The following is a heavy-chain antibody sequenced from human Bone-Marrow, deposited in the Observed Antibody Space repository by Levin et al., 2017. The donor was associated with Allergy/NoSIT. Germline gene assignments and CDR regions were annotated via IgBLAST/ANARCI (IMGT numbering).Heavy chain of an antibody. CDR1: GFAFSSYT. Sequence: ETLSLTCAASGFAFSSYTMNWVRQAPGKGLEWVSSISSNGNITYYAESVRGRFTISKDNAKNSVYLQMNTLRVEDTAVYYCAKKYCSTPSCSADWFFDLWGRGTLVTVSS. CDR2: ISSNGNIT. V-gene: IGHV3-21*01. J-gene: IGHJ2*01. CDR3: AKKYCSTPSCSADWFFDL. D-gene: IGHD2-2*01.